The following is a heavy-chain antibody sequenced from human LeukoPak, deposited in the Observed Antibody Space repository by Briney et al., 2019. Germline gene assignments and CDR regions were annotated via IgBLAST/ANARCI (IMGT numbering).Heavy chain of an antibody. CDR2: ISYDGGSK. V-gene: IGHV3-30*04. D-gene: IGHD4-17*01. CDR1: GFIFSNYA. J-gene: IGHJ5*02. Sequence: QSGGSLRLSCAASGFIFSNYAMHWVRQAPGKGLEWVADISYDGGSKNYADSVKGRFTISRDSSKSTLYLQMNSLRAEDTAVYYCARDRTVTTSWFDPWGQGTLVTVSS. CDR3: ARDRTVTTSWFDP.